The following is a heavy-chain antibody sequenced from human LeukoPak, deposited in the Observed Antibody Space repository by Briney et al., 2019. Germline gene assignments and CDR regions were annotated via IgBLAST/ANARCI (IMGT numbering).Heavy chain of an antibody. D-gene: IGHD6-13*01. CDR1: GFTFSDYY. Sequence: GRALRLSCAASGFTFSDYYMSWIRQAPGNGLAWVSYISCSGSTLYYADSVKGRFTISRDNAKNSLYLQMNSLRAEDTAVYYCAKGDGIAAAGDPGVGFDPWGQGTLVTVSS. CDR3: AKGDGIAAAGDPGVGFDP. CDR2: ISCSGSTL. J-gene: IGHJ5*02. V-gene: IGHV3-11*04.